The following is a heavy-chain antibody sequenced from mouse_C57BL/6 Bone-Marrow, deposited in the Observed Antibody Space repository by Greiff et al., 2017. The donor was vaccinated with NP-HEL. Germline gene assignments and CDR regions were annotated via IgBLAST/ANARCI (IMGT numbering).Heavy chain of an antibody. CDR1: GYTFTDHT. J-gene: IGHJ1*03. CDR2: IYPRDGST. D-gene: IGHD1-1*01. Sequence: VQLQQSDAELVKPGASVKISCKVSGYTFTDHTIHWMKQRPEQGLEWIGYIYPRDGSTKYNEKFKGKATLTADKSYSTAYMQLNSLTSEDSAVYFCARLHDYYGSSYVGWYFDVWGTGTTVTVSS. CDR3: ARLHDYYGSSYVGWYFDV. V-gene: IGHV1-78*01.